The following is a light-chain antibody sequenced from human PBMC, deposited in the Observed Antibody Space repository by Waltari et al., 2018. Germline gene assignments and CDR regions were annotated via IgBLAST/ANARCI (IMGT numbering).Light chain of an antibody. Sequence: EIVLTQSPGILSSSPGERATLSCRDSQSVSSNYLAWYQQKVGQAPRLLIFGASNRVTGIPDRFSGSGSVTDFTLTISRLESEDFTVYYCQQYGSSPWTFGQGTKVEI. CDR2: GAS. J-gene: IGKJ1*01. CDR1: QSVSSNY. CDR3: QQYGSSPWT. V-gene: IGKV3-20*01.